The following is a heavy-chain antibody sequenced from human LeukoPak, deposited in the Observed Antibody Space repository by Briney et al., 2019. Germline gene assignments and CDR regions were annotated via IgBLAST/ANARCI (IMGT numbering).Heavy chain of an antibody. Sequence: GTSLRLSCAVSGFTIANHGMHWVRQAPGKGLEWVAMISHDGAAVYYGDSVKGRLTISRDNSNNTLYLQMNSLRVEDTAVYYCAKDWGSSGWYNWFDPWGQGTLVTVSS. CDR2: ISHDGAAV. V-gene: IGHV3-30*18. CDR3: AKDWGSSGWYNWFDP. CDR1: GFTIANHG. J-gene: IGHJ5*02. D-gene: IGHD6-19*01.